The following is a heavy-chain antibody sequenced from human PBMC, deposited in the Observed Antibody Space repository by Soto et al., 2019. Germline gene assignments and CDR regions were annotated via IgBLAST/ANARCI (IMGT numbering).Heavy chain of an antibody. CDR2: ISGSSQPI. D-gene: IGHD2-15*01. CDR1: GFIFNTYS. V-gene: IGHV3-48*02. J-gene: IGHJ4*02. CDR3: ARTLSWRRGPFDS. Sequence: EVQLVESGGGLIQPGGSLRLSCAASGFIFNTYSMNWVRQAPGKGLEWVSYISGSSQPIFYADSVRGRFTISRDNANHSTYLQMVSLRDDDTAVYYCARTLSWRRGPFDSWGQGTLVTVSS.